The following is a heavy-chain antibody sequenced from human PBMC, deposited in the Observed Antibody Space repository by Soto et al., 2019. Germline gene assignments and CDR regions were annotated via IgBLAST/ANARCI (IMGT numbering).Heavy chain of an antibody. CDR1: GFTFSSYA. V-gene: IGHV3-23*01. CDR3: AKDLEDSFTYYYGSGSYRGP. D-gene: IGHD3-10*01. J-gene: IGHJ5*02. CDR2: ISGSGGST. Sequence: TGGSLRLSCAASGFTFSSYAMSWVRQAPGKGLEWVSAISGSGGSTYYADSVKGRFTISRDNSKNTLYLQMNSLRAEDTAVYYCAKDLEDSFTYYYGSGSYRGPWGQGTLVTVSS.